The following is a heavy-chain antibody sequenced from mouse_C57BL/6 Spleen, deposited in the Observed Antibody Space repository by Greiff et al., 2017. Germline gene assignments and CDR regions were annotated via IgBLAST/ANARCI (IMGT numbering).Heavy chain of an antibody. Sequence: QVQLQQPGAELVRPGSSVKLSCKASGYTFTSYWMHWVKQRPIQGLEWIGNIDPSDSETHYNQKFKDKATLTVDKSSSTAYMQLSSLTSEDSAVYYCAREGGYYYGSSYEGYFDVWGTGTTVTVSS. J-gene: IGHJ1*03. CDR3: AREGGYYYGSSYEGYFDV. V-gene: IGHV1-52*01. CDR2: IDPSDSET. CDR1: GYTFTSYW. D-gene: IGHD1-1*01.